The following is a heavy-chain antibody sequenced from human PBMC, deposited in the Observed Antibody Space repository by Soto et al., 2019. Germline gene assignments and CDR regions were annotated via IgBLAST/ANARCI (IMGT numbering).Heavy chain of an antibody. J-gene: IGHJ4*02. Sequence: GGSLILSCAASGFTFINAWMNWVRQAPGKGLEWVGRIKSKTDGGTTDYAAPVKGRFTISRDDSKNTLYLQMNSLKTEDTAVYYCTKDGVAVAGQEDYWGQGTLVSVSS. CDR3: TKDGVAVAGQEDY. CDR1: GFTFINAW. V-gene: IGHV3-15*07. CDR2: IKSKTDGGTT. D-gene: IGHD6-19*01.